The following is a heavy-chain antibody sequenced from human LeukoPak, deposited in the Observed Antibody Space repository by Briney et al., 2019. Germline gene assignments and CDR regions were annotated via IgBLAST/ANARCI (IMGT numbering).Heavy chain of an antibody. Sequence: ASVKVSCKXSGYTFTSDDINWVRQATGQGLEWMGWMNPNSGNTGYAQKFQGRVTMTRNTSISTAYMELSSLRSEDTAVYYCARRPLAATRPDYWGQGTLVTVSS. V-gene: IGHV1-8*01. CDR2: MNPNSGNT. D-gene: IGHD2-15*01. J-gene: IGHJ4*02. CDR3: ARRPLAATRPDY. CDR1: GYTFTSDD.